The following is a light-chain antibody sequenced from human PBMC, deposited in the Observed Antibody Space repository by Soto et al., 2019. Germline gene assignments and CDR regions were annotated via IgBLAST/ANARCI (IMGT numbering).Light chain of an antibody. V-gene: IGKV1-12*01. CDR1: QGISSW. CDR3: KQANSFPLT. J-gene: IGKJ4*01. CDR2: AAS. Sequence: DLQITPSPSCVSGAVRDRAAITFRWSQGISSWLAWYQQKPGKAPKLLIYAASSLQSGVPSRFSGSGSGTDFTLTISSLQPEDFATYSCKQANSFPLTFGGGTKVDIK.